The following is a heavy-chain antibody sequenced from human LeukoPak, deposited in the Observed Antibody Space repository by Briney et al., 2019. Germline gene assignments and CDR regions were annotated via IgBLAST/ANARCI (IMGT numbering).Heavy chain of an antibody. CDR1: GGTFSSYA. D-gene: IGHD2-15*01. Sequence: ASVKLSCKASGGTFSSYAISWVRQAPGQGLEWMGGIIPIFGTANYAQKFQGRGTITADESTSTAYMELSSLRSEDTAVYYCVYLGYCSGGSCYSGDFDYWGQGTLVTVSS. J-gene: IGHJ4*02. CDR3: VYLGYCSGGSCYSGDFDY. CDR2: IIPIFGTA. V-gene: IGHV1-69*13.